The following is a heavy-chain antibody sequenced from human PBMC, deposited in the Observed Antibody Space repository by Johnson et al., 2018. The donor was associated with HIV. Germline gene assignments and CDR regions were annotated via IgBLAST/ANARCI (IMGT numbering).Heavy chain of an antibody. Sequence: VQLVEYGGGLIQPGGSLRLSCAASGVTVSTNYMSWVRQAPGKGLEWVSVIYSGGSTYYADSVKGRFTISRDNSKNTLYLQMNSLRVEDTAVYYCARGLQSMTVVVTRGAFDIWGQGTMVTVSS. CDR2: IYSGGST. J-gene: IGHJ3*02. CDR1: GVTVSTNY. CDR3: ARGLQSMTVVVTRGAFDI. V-gene: IGHV3-53*01. D-gene: IGHD2-2*01.